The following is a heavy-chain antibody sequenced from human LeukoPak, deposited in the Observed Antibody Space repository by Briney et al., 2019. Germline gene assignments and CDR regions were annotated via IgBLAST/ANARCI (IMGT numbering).Heavy chain of an antibody. D-gene: IGHD6-6*01. Sequence: ASVKVSCKASGYAFTGYYMHWVRQAPGQGLEWMGWINPNSGGTNYAQKFQGRVTMTRDTSISTAYMELSRLRSDDTAVYYCASSDRVSIAAPLYYYGMDVWGQGTTVTVSS. CDR2: INPNSGGT. V-gene: IGHV1-2*02. CDR1: GYAFTGYY. J-gene: IGHJ6*02. CDR3: ASSDRVSIAAPLYYYGMDV.